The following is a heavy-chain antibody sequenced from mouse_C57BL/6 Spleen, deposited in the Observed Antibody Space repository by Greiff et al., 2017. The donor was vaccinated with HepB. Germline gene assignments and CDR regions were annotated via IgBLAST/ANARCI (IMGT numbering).Heavy chain of an antibody. V-gene: IGHV1-52*01. CDR2: IDPSDSET. Sequence: VQLQQPGAELVRPGSSVKLSCKASGYTFTSYWMHWVKQRPIQGLEWIGNIDPSDSETHYNQKFKDKATLTVDKSSSTAYMQLSSLTSEDSAVYYCAREGGYDHGGFAYWGQGTLVTVSA. CDR1: GYTFTSYW. D-gene: IGHD2-4*01. J-gene: IGHJ3*01. CDR3: AREGGYDHGGFAY.